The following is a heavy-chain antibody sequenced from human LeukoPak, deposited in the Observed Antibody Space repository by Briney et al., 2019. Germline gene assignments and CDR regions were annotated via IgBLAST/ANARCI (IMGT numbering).Heavy chain of an antibody. CDR1: GFTFSSYA. J-gene: IGHJ4*02. Sequence: GSLRLSCAASGFTFSSYAMSWVRPAPGKGLEWVSGISGSAYSTYYADSVQGRFTISRDNSKNTLYLQMNSLRAEDTAVYYCAKEAGYSGYDYPDYWGQGTLVTVSS. D-gene: IGHD5-12*01. V-gene: IGHV3-23*01. CDR2: ISGSAYST. CDR3: AKEAGYSGYDYPDY.